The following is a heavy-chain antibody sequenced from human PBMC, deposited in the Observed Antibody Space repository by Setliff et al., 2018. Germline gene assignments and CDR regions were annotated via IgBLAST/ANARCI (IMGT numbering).Heavy chain of an antibody. CDR2: IYTTWST. CDR1: GGSVGNSYYY. CDR3: ASGYSYGHKAGVGFDY. J-gene: IGHJ4*02. V-gene: IGHV4-61*02. Sequence: SETLSLTCTVSGGSVGNSYYYWNWIRQPAGKGLEWIGRIYTTWSTNYNPSLKSRVTISLDTSKSQFLLKLNSVTAADTAVYYCASGYSYGHKAGVGFDYWGQGTLVTVSS. D-gene: IGHD5-18*01.